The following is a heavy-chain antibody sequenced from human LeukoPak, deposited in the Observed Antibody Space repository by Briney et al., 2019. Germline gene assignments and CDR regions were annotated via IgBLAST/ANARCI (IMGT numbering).Heavy chain of an antibody. CDR2: MSWGGDVT. CDR1: GFILSNHW. D-gene: IGHD2/OR15-2a*01. CDR3: ARAREYRAGGFDH. V-gene: IGHV3-20*04. Sequence: GGSLRLSCAASGFILSNHWMTSVRQAPGTGLEWLSGMSWGGDVTGYADAVKGRFTISRVNAKNSLFLQMNRLRAEDTALYYCARAREYRAGGFDHWGQGTLVTVSS. J-gene: IGHJ4*01.